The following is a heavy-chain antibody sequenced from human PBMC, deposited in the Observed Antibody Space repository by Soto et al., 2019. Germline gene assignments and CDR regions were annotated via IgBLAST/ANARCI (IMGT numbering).Heavy chain of an antibody. D-gene: IGHD1-26*01. CDR3: ARVHHEWELLFGAFDI. J-gene: IGHJ3*02. CDR1: GGTFSSYA. V-gene: IGHV1-69*01. CDR2: IIPIFGTA. Sequence: QVQLVQSGAEVKKPGSSVKVSCKASGGTFSSYAISWVRQAPGQGLEWMGGIIPIFGTANYAQKFQGRVTITAVESTSTAYMELSSLRSEDTAVYYCARVHHEWELLFGAFDIWGQGTMVTVSS.